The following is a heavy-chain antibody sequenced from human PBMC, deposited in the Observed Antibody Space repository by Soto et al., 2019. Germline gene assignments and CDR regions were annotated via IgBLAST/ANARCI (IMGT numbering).Heavy chain of an antibody. J-gene: IGHJ4*02. CDR2: SSSSSSYT. CDR3: ARDVSPRGWSFDY. V-gene: IGHV3-11*06. Sequence: QVQLVESGGGLVKPGGSLRLSCAASGFTFSDYYMSWIRQAPGKGLEWVSYSSSSSSYTKYADSVKGRFTISRDNAKNSLYLQMNSLRAEDTAVYYCARDVSPRGWSFDYWGQGTLVTVSS. D-gene: IGHD6-19*01. CDR1: GFTFSDYY.